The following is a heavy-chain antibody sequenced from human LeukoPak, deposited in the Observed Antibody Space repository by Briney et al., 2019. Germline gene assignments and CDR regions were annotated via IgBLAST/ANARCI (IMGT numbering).Heavy chain of an antibody. CDR2: IYYSGST. CDR1: GGSISSHY. CDR3: ARLVVAARDYYYYYMDV. V-gene: IGHV4-59*11. J-gene: IGHJ6*03. D-gene: IGHD2-15*01. Sequence: SETLSLTCTVSGGSISSHYWSWIRQPPGKGLEWIGYIYYSGSTNYNPSLKSRVTISVDTSKSQSSLKLSSVTAADTAVYYCARLVVAARDYYYYYMDVWGKGTTVTVSS.